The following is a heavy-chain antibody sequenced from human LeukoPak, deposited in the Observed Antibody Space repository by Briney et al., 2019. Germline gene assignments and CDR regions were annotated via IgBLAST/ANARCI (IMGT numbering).Heavy chain of an antibody. V-gene: IGHV4-39*07. J-gene: IGHJ4*02. D-gene: IGHD3-22*01. CDR3: ARDRHYDTSGADY. Sequence: SETLSLTCTVSGGSISSGSYYWGWIRQPPGKGLEWIGNIYYSGSTYYNPSLKSRVTLSVDTSKNQFSLKLTSVTAADTAVYYCARDRHYDTSGADYWGQGTLVTVSS. CDR2: IYYSGST. CDR1: GGSISSGSYY.